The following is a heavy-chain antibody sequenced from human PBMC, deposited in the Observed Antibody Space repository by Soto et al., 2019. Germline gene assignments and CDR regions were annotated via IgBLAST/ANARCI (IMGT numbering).Heavy chain of an antibody. CDR3: ARGLQQLVPWLDP. J-gene: IGHJ5*02. CDR2: IYPGDSDT. D-gene: IGHD6-13*01. Sequence: PGESLKISCRGSGYSFTTNWIGWVRQMPGKGLEWMGIIYPGDSDTRYSPSFQGQVTISADKSISTAYLQWSSLKASDTAMYYCARGLQQLVPWLDPWGQGTLVTVSS. CDR1: GYSFTTNW. V-gene: IGHV5-51*01.